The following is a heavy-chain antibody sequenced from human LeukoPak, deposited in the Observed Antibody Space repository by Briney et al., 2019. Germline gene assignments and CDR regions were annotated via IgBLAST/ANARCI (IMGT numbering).Heavy chain of an antibody. V-gene: IGHV1-18*01. CDR1: GYTFTSSG. CDR3: ARESTDSGSDDAFDI. Sequence: ASVKVSCKASGYTFTSSGISWVRQPPGQGLEWMGWISAYNGNTNYSQKLQDRVTMTTDTSTSTAYMELRTLRSDDTAVYSCARESTDSGSDDAFDIWGQGTMVTVSS. J-gene: IGHJ3*02. CDR2: ISAYNGNT. D-gene: IGHD1-26*01.